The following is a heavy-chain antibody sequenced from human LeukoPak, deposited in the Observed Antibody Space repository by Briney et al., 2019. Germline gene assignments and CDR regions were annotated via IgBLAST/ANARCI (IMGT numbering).Heavy chain of an antibody. Sequence: WGSLSLSCAASGFSFSSYGMHWVDQPLARERAGVAVIWYDGSNKYYADSVKGRFTISRDNSKITLYLQMNSMRAEDTAVYYCARVQNWNLVGLDYWGQGTLVTVSS. D-gene: IGHD1-7*01. V-gene: IGHV3-33*01. J-gene: IGHJ4*02. CDR2: IWYDGSNK. CDR1: GFSFSSYG. CDR3: ARVQNWNLVGLDY.